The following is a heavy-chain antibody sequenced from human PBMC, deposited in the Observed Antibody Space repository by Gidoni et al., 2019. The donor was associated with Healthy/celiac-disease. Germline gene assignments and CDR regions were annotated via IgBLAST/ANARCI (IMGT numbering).Heavy chain of an antibody. J-gene: IGHJ6*02. CDR1: GGTFSSYA. CDR3: ARGWDDYYYYGMDV. CDR2: IIPIFGTA. Sequence: QVQLVQSGAEVKKPGSSVKVSCKASGGTFSSYAISWVRQAPGQGLEWMGGIIPIFGTANYAQKFQGRVTITADESTSTADMELSSLRSEDTAVYYCARGWDDYYYYGMDVWGQGTTVTVSS. D-gene: IGHD1-26*01. V-gene: IGHV1-69*01.